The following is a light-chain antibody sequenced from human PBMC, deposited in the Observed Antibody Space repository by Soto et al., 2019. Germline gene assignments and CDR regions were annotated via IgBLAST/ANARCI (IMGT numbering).Light chain of an antibody. CDR2: AAS. V-gene: IGKV1-27*01. J-gene: IGKJ3*01. CDR3: QKYNSAPLT. CDR1: QGIGNY. Sequence: DTQMTQSPSSLSASVGDRVTITCRASQGIGNYLAWYQQKPGKVPKLLMYAASTLQSGVPSRFSGSGSGTDFTLTISSLQPEDVATYFCQKYNSAPLTFGPGTKVDIK.